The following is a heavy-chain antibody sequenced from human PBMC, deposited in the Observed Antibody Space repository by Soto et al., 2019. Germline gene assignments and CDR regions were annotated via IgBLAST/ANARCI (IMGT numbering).Heavy chain of an antibody. CDR1: GFTFSSYW. D-gene: IGHD3-22*01. J-gene: IGHJ3*02. V-gene: IGHV3-7*04. CDR3: ARGDYDDSSGPFSDAFDI. CDR2: IKPDGSQK. Sequence: QLVESGGDLVQPGGSLRLSCAASGFTFSSYWMSWVRQAPGKGLEWVANIKPDGSQKWYVDSVKGRFTISRDNAKKSLYLQMNSLRAEDTAVYYCARGDYDDSSGPFSDAFDIWGQGTMVTVS.